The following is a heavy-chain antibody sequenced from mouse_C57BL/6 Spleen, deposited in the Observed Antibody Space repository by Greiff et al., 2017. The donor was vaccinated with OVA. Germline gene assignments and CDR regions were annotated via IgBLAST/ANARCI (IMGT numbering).Heavy chain of an antibody. V-gene: IGHV5-17*01. J-gene: IGHJ4*01. CDR1: GFTFSDYG. CDR2: ISSGSSTI. CDR3: ARGNYYGSMDY. D-gene: IGHD1-1*01. Sequence: EVHLVESGGGLVKPGGSLKLSCAASGFTFSDYGMHWVRQAPEKGLEWVAYISSGSSTIYYADTVKGRFTISRDNAKNTLFLQMTSLRSEDTAMYYCARGNYYGSMDYWGQGTSVTVSS.